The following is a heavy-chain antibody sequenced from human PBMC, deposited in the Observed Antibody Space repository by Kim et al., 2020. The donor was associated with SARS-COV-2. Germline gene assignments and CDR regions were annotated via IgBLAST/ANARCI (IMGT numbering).Heavy chain of an antibody. J-gene: IGHJ4*02. Sequence: GGSLRLSCAASGFTFSSYAMSWVRQAPGKGLEWVSAISGSGGSTYYADSVKGRFTISRDNSKNTLYLQMNSLRAEDTAVYYCAKDLRRVGSNTKDDYWGQGTLVTVSS. CDR1: GFTFSSYA. V-gene: IGHV3-23*01. CDR3: AKDLRRVGSNTKDDY. CDR2: ISGSGGST. D-gene: IGHD1-26*01.